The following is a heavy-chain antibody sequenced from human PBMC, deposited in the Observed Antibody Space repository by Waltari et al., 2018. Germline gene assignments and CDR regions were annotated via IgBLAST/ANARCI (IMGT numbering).Heavy chain of an antibody. D-gene: IGHD3-22*01. CDR2: IDPNGGDT. V-gene: IGHV1-2*02. CDR3: ARGGYYSNGRYLGHYGMAV. CDR1: GYTFFGYY. Sequence: QVQLVQSGAEVKKPGASVKVSCKTSGYTFFGYYVHWVRQTPGQGLEWMGWIDPNGGDTKYAQRFHGRVTMTRAMSINTAYMELSGLTSDDSAIYYCARGGYYSNGRYLGHYGMAVWGQGTTVTVSS. J-gene: IGHJ6*02.